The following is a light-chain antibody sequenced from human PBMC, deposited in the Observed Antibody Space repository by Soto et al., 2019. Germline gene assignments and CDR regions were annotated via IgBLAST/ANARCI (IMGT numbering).Light chain of an antibody. CDR1: QNIRSD. V-gene: IGKV3-15*01. Sequence: EIVMTQSPATLSVSPVEMASLSCRASQNIRSDLAWYQQKPGQAPRLLMYGASIRATGIPARFSGSGSGTDFTLTINSLQSEDLAVYYCQQYINWTFGQGTKVDIK. CDR3: QQYINWT. CDR2: GAS. J-gene: IGKJ1*01.